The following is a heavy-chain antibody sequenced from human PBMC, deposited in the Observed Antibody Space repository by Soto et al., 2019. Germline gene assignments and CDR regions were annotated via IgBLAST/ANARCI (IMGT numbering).Heavy chain of an antibody. CDR3: VRDPVSDSSSWFVDY. J-gene: IGHJ4*02. CDR2: IWYDVSNK. Sequence: GGSLRLSCAASGFTLSSYGMHWVRQAPGKGLEWVAVIWYDVSNKYYADSVKGRFTISRANSKNTLYLQMNSLRAEDTAVYYCVRDPVSDSSSWFVDYWGQEFLVTV. V-gene: IGHV3-33*01. D-gene: IGHD6-13*01. CDR1: GFTLSSYG.